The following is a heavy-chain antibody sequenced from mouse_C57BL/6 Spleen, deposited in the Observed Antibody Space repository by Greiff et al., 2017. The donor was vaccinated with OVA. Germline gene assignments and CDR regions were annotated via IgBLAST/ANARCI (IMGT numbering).Heavy chain of an antibody. CDR2: INPYNGGT. CDR1: GYTFTDYY. V-gene: IGHV1-19*01. D-gene: IGHD1-1*01. CDR3: ARLPVVATDAMDY. Sequence: VQLKESGPVLVKPGASVKMSCKASGYTFTDYYMNWVKQSHGKSLEWIGVINPYNGGTSYNQKFKGKATLTVDKSSSTAYMELNSLTSEDSAVYYCARLPVVATDAMDYWGQGTSVTVSS. J-gene: IGHJ4*01.